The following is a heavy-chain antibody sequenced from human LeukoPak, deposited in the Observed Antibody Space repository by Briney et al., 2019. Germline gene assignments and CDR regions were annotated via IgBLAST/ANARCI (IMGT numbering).Heavy chain of an antibody. CDR3: ARTYITASGIFDY. D-gene: IGHD6-13*01. V-gene: IGHV3-7*01. CDR2: IKLDGSEK. Sequence: GGSLRLSCAASGFTFSTYWMSWVRQAPGKGLEWVANIKLDGSEKYYVDSVKGRFTISRDNAENSLYLQMNSLRAEDTAVYYCARTYITASGIFDYWGRGTLVTVSS. CDR1: GFTFSTYW. J-gene: IGHJ4*02.